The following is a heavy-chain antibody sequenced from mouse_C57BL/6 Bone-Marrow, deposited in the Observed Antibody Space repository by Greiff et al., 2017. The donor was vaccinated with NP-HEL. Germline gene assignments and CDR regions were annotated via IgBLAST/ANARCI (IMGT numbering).Heavy chain of an antibody. CDR1: GFTFSSYA. D-gene: IGHD3-1*01. CDR2: ISDGGSYT. V-gene: IGHV5-4*01. Sequence: EVQGVESGGGLVKPGGSLKLSCAASGFTFSSYAMSWVRQTPEKRLEWVATISDGGSYTYYPDNVKGRFTISRDNAKNNLYLQMSHLKSEDTAMYYCARDRDLYAMDYWGQGTSVTVSS. CDR3: ARDRDLYAMDY. J-gene: IGHJ4*01.